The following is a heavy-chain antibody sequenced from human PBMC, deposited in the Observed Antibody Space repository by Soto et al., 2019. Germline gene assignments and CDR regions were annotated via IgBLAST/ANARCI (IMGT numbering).Heavy chain of an antibody. CDR2: IYYSGTT. Sequence: SETLSLTCTVSGGSISSGDHYWSWIRQPPGKGLEWIGYIYYSGTTYYNPSLKSRVTISVDTSENQFSLKVNSVTAADTAVYYCARALIQLWPHYYYGMDVWGQGPRSPSP. J-gene: IGHJ6*02. V-gene: IGHV4-30-4*01. CDR1: GGSISSGDHY. D-gene: IGHD5-18*01. CDR3: ARALIQLWPHYYYGMDV.